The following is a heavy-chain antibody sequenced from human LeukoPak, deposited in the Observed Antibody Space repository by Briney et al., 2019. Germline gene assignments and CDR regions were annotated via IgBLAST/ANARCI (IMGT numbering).Heavy chain of an antibody. D-gene: IGHD5-18*01. CDR2: ISAYNGNT. V-gene: IGHV1-18*01. J-gene: IGHJ4*02. Sequence: ASVKVSCKASGYTFTSYGISWVRQAPGQGLEWMGWISAYNGNTNYAQKLQGRVTMTTDTSTSTAYMELRSLRSDDTAVYYCARDHDTAMVVDYFDYWGQGTLVTVSS. CDR3: ARDHDTAMVVDYFDY. CDR1: GYTFTSYG.